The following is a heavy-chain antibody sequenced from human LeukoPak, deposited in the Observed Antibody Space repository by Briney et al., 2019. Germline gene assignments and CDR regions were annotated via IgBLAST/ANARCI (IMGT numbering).Heavy chain of an antibody. V-gene: IGHV1-2*02. CDR2: INPNSGGT. Sequence: ASVKVSCTASGYTFTGYYMNWVRQAPGQGLEWMGWINPNSGGTNYAQKFQGRVTMTRDTSISTAYMELSRLRSDDTAVYYCARWGYCSGGSCYATDRFYDYWGQGTLVTVSS. J-gene: IGHJ4*02. CDR1: GYTFTGYY. D-gene: IGHD2-15*01. CDR3: ARWGYCSGGSCYATDRFYDY.